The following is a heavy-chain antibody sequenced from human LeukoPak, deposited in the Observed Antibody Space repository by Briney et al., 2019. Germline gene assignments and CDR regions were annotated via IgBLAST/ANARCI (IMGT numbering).Heavy chain of an antibody. D-gene: IGHD2/OR15-2a*01. CDR1: GFTFSSCA. CDR2: ITGSGAGT. CDR3: ARGEISRPFDY. J-gene: IGHJ4*02. Sequence: PGGSLRLSCAASGFTFSSCALSWVRQAPGKGLEWVSTITGSGAGTYYADSVKGRFTISRDNSKNTLHLQMNSLRAEDTAVYYCARGEISRPFDYWGQGTLVTVSS. V-gene: IGHV3-23*01.